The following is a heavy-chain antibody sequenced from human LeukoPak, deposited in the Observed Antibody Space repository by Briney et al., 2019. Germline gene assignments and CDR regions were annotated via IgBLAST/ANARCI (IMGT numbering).Heavy chain of an antibody. CDR1: GGSISSSSYY. J-gene: IGHJ6*03. Sequence: SETLSLTCTVSGGSISSSSYYWGWIRQPPGTGLEWIGTIYYRGSTYYNPSLKSRVTISVDTSKNQSSLKLSSVTAADTAVYYCARHDYGGKHYYYMDVWGKGTTVTVSS. V-gene: IGHV4-39*01. D-gene: IGHD4-23*01. CDR3: ARHDYGGKHYYYMDV. CDR2: IYYRGST.